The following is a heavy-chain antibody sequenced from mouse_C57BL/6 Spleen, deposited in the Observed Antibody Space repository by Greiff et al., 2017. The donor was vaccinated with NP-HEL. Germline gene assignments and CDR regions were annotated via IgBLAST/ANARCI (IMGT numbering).Heavy chain of an antibody. J-gene: IGHJ4*01. CDR1: GFNIKNTY. CDR2: IDPANGNT. CDR3: ALYYGSSYDYAMDY. D-gene: IGHD1-1*01. V-gene: IGHV14-3*01. Sequence: EVQRVESVAELVRPGASVKLSCTASGFNIKNTYMHWVKQRPEQGLEWIGRIDPANGNTKYAPKFQGKATITADTSSNTAYLQLSSLTSEDTAIYYCALYYGSSYDYAMDYWGQGTSVTVSS.